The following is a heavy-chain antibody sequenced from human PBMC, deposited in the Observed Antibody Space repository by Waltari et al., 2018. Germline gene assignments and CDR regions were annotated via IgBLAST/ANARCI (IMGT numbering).Heavy chain of an antibody. J-gene: IGHJ5*02. V-gene: IGHV3-9*01. CDR3: AKGQIVDSRDNWFDP. D-gene: IGHD3-22*01. CDR2: ISWNSGSI. Sequence: EVQLVESGGGLVQPGRSLRLSCAASGFTFDDYAMHWVRQAPGKGLEWVSGISWNSGSIGYADSVKGRFTISRDNAKNSLYLQMNSLRAEDTALYYCAKGQIVDSRDNWFDPWGQGTLVTDSS. CDR1: GFTFDDYA.